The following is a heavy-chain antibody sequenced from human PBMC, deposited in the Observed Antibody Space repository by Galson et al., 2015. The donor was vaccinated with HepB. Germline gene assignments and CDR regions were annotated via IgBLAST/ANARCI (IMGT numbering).Heavy chain of an antibody. Sequence: SVKVSCKASGGTFSSYAISWVRQAPGQGLEWMGGIIPIFGTANYAQKFQGRVTITADESTSTAYMELSSLRSEDTAVYYCASFILDCSSTSCYRWFDPWGQGTLVTVSS. J-gene: IGHJ5*02. CDR3: ASFILDCSSTSCYRWFDP. CDR1: GGTFSSYA. CDR2: IIPIFGTA. D-gene: IGHD2-2*01. V-gene: IGHV1-69*13.